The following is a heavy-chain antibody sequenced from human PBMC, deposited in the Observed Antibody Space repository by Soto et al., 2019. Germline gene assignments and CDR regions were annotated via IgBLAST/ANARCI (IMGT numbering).Heavy chain of an antibody. D-gene: IGHD3-22*01. Sequence: GGSLRLSCSASGFTFSNYAMHWVRQAPGKGLEYVSAISSNGGNTYYADSVKGRFTISRDNSKNTLYLQMSSLRTEDTAVYYCVKAVFSGYYYVPFDYWGQETLVTVSS. CDR1: GFTFSNYA. CDR2: ISSNGGNT. V-gene: IGHV3-64D*06. J-gene: IGHJ4*02. CDR3: VKAVFSGYYYVPFDY.